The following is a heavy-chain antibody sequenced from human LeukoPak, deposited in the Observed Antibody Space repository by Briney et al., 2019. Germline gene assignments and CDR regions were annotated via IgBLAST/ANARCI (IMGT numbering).Heavy chain of an antibody. CDR3: ARDRHGYFDY. J-gene: IGHJ4*02. D-gene: IGHD6-13*01. Sequence: PGGSLRLSCAASGFTFSDHYMIWLRQAPGKGLEAISYISHNGETKYYADSVKGRLSTSRDNAKSSLYLQMNSLRVEDTAVYYCARDRHGYFDYWGQGTLVTVSS. CDR1: GFTFSDHY. CDR2: ISHNGETK. V-gene: IGHV3-11*01.